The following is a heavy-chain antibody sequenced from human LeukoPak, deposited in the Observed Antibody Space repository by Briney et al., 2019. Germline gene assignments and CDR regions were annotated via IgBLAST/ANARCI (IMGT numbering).Heavy chain of an antibody. J-gene: IGHJ3*02. D-gene: IGHD6-13*01. V-gene: IGHV4-59*01. CDR2: IYYSGST. CDR3: ARERRAGAAFDI. Sequence: SETLSLTCTVSGGSISSYYWSWIRQPPGKGLEWIGYIYYSGSTNYNPSLKSRVTISVDTSKNQFTLKLSSVTAADTAVYYCARERRAGAAFDIWGQGTMVTVSS. CDR1: GGSISSYY.